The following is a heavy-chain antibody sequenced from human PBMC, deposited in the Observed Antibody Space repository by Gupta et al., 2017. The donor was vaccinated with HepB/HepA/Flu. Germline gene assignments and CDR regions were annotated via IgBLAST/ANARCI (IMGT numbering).Heavy chain of an antibody. J-gene: IGHJ6*02. Sequence: QVQLVESGGGVVQPGRSLRLSCAASGFIFRTYGMHWVRQAPGKGLEWVAVISYDGSEKYYAVSVKGRFTISRDNSKNTLYLQMNSLRAEDTAVYYCTKDLLDYYYFYGMDVWGQGTTVTVSS. D-gene: IGHD3/OR15-3a*01. CDR3: TKDLLDYYYFYGMDV. CDR1: GFIFRTYG. CDR2: ISYDGSEK. V-gene: IGHV3-30*18.